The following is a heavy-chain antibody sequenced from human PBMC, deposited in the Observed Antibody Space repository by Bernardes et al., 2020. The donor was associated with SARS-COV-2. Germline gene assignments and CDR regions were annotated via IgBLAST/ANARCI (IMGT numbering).Heavy chain of an antibody. CDR2: VYHIGPT. J-gene: IGHJ4*02. V-gene: IGHV4-59*01. CDR1: GGSIPSSY. Sequence: SETLSLTCTVAGGSIPSSYWSWIRQPPGQGLAWIGYVYHIGPTSYNPSLKSRVTISRGTSNTQFSLKLKSVTAADTALYYCARDPGLFFTGSFDSWGPGTLVTVSS. CDR3: ARDPGLFFTGSFDS.